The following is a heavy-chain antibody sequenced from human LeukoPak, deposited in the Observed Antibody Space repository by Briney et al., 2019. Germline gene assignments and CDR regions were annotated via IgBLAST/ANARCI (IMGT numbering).Heavy chain of an antibody. CDR1: GFTFSNYA. CDR3: AKDCSGGGCYYFDY. CDR2: LNRGRT. V-gene: IGHV3-23*01. D-gene: IGHD2-15*01. J-gene: IGHJ4*02. Sequence: GGSLRLSCVASGFTFSNYAMSWVRQAPGRGLEWIAALNRGRTFFQDSVRGRCTISRDNSKNTLYLQMNSLRAEDTAVYYCAKDCSGGGCYYFDYWGQGTLVTVSS.